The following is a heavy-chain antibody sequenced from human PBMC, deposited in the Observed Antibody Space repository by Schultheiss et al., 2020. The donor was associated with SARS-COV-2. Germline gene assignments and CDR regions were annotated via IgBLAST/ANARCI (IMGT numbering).Heavy chain of an antibody. CDR3: ARGDLGTIFGVVTSDY. J-gene: IGHJ4*02. CDR2: INSDGSST. V-gene: IGHV3-74*01. Sequence: GESLKISCAASGFTFSSYAMHWVRQAPGKGLVWVSRINSDGSSTSYADSVKGRFTISRDNAKNTLYLQMNSLRAEDTAVYYCARGDLGTIFGVVTSDYWGQGTLVTVSS. D-gene: IGHD3-3*01. CDR1: GFTFSSYA.